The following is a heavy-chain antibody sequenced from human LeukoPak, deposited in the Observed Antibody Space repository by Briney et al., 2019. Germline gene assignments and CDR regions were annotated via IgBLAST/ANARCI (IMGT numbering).Heavy chain of an antibody. CDR2: INSDGSST. D-gene: IGHD1-26*01. J-gene: IGHJ4*02. Sequence: GGSLRLSCAASGFTFSSYWMHWVRQAPGKGLVWVSRINSDGSSTSYADSVKGRFTISRDNSKNTLYLQMNSLRAEDTAVYYCARDYSGSYFDYWGQGTLVTVSS. CDR3: ARDYSGSYFDY. V-gene: IGHV3-74*01. CDR1: GFTFSSYW.